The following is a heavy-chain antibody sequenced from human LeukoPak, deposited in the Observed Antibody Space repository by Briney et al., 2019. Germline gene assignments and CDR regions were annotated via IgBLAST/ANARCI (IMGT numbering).Heavy chain of an antibody. V-gene: IGHV4-59*12. Sequence: SETLSLTCTVSGGSISSYYWSWIRQPPGKGLEWIGYIYYSGSTNYNPSLKSRVTISVDTSKNQFSLKLSSVTAADTAVYYCARSGGSGWFPFDYWGQGTLVTVSS. D-gene: IGHD6-19*01. J-gene: IGHJ4*02. CDR1: GGSISSYY. CDR2: IYYSGST. CDR3: ARSGGSGWFPFDY.